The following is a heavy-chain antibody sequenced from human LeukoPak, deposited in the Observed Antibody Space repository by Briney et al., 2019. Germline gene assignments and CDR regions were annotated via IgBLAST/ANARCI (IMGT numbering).Heavy chain of an antibody. Sequence: PVGSQRLSCAASGFTFSSYAMSWVRQAPGKGLEWVSAISGSGGSTYFADSVKGRFTFSRDNSKNTLYLQMNSLRAEDTAVYYCARGGILYGMDVWGQGTTVTVSS. CDR1: GFTFSSYA. CDR3: ARGGILYGMDV. CDR2: ISGSGGST. J-gene: IGHJ6*02. D-gene: IGHD6-13*01. V-gene: IGHV3-23*01.